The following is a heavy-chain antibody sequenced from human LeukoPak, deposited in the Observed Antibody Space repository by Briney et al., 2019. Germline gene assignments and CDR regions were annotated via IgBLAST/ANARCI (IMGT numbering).Heavy chain of an antibody. CDR2: IRTDGVTT. Sequence: PGGSLRLSCAASGFIFSHHGMNGFRQAPGKGREGVSGIRTDGVTTYYADSVKGRFIISRDNSKNTVYLQMNSLSAEDAAVYYCVKDDGWVQYANWGQGTLVTVSS. CDR1: GFIFSHHG. D-gene: IGHD5-24*01. V-gene: IGHV3-23*01. J-gene: IGHJ4*02. CDR3: VKDDGWVQYAN.